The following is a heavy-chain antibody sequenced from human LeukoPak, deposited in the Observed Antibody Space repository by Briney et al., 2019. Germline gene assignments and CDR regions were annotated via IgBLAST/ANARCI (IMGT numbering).Heavy chain of an antibody. CDR3: AKFGQHRVGYYMDV. V-gene: IGHV3-30*02. D-gene: IGHD3-16*01. CDR1: GFTFSSYG. Sequence: GGSLRLSCAASGFTFSSYGMHWVRQAPGKGPEWVAFIRYDGSNKYYADSVKGRFTISRDNSKNTLYLQMNSLRAEDTAVYYCAKFGQHRVGYYMDVWGKGTTVTVSS. CDR2: IRYDGSNK. J-gene: IGHJ6*03.